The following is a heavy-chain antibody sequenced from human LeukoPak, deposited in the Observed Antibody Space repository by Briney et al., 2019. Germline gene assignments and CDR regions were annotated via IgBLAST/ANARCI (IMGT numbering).Heavy chain of an antibody. CDR1: GFTFSSYG. J-gene: IGHJ4*02. Sequence: GGSLRLSCAASGFTFSSYGMHWVRQAPGKGLEWVAFIRFDGSNKYYADSVKGRFTISRDNSKNTLYLQMNSLRAEDTAVYYCARHAPPGYCSGGSCPTDYWGQGTLVTVSS. CDR3: ARHAPPGYCSGGSCPTDY. D-gene: IGHD2-15*01. CDR2: IRFDGSNK. V-gene: IGHV3-30*02.